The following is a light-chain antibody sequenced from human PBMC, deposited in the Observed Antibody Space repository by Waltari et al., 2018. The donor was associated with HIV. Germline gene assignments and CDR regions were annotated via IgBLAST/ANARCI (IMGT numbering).Light chain of an antibody. CDR1: SSDVGGYNY. V-gene: IGLV2-14*03. Sequence: QSALTQPASVSGSPGQSITMSCTGTSSDVGGYNYVSWYQQHPGKAPKLMIYDVSNRPSGVPNRFSGSKSGNTASLTISGLQAEDEADYYCSSYTISNYSRVFGGGTKLTVL. CDR2: DVS. CDR3: SSYTISNYSRV. J-gene: IGLJ3*02.